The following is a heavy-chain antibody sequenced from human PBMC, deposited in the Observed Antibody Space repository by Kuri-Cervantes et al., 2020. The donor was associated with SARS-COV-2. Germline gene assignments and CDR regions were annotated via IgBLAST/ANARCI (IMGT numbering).Heavy chain of an antibody. Sequence: ASVKVSCKASGYTYNSYCMHWVGQAPGQGLEWMGIINPSGGSTSYAQKFQGRVTLTMDTSPSTVYMELSSLRSEDTAVYYCARPRIAAAGTYAFDSWSPGTMVTVSS. CDR1: GYTYNSYC. D-gene: IGHD6-13*01. CDR2: INPSGGST. CDR3: ARPRIAAAGTYAFDS. J-gene: IGHJ3*02. V-gene: IGHV1-46*02.